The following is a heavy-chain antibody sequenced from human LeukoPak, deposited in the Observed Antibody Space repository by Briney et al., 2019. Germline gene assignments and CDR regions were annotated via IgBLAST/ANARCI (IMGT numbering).Heavy chain of an antibody. Sequence: GGSLRLSCAASGFTFSRYSMNWVGQAPGKGLEWVSGITWNSDAIGYADSVKGRFTISRDNAKNSLYLQMESLRAEDTAFYYCATNPPGIAVAGNGNFDNWGQGTLVTVSS. J-gene: IGHJ4*02. V-gene: IGHV3-9*01. CDR1: GFTFSRYS. D-gene: IGHD6-19*01. CDR2: ITWNSDAI. CDR3: ATNPPGIAVAGNGNFDN.